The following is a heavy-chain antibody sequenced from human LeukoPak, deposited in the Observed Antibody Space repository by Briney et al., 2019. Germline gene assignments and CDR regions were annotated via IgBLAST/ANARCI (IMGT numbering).Heavy chain of an antibody. CDR1: GYSISSGYY. D-gene: IGHD3-22*01. V-gene: IGHV4-38-2*02. CDR2: IYHSGST. CDR3: ARGGDYYDSSGNPPDAFDI. J-gene: IGHJ3*02. Sequence: SETLSLTCTVSGYSISSGYYWGWIRQPPGKGLEWIGSIYHSGSTYYNPSLKSRVTISVDRSKNQFSLKLSSVTAADTAVYYCARGGDYYDSSGNPPDAFDIWGQGTMVTVSS.